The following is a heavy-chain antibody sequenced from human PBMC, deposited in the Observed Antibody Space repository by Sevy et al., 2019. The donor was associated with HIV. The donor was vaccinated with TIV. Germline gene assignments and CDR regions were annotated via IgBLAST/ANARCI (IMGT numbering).Heavy chain of an antibody. CDR2: LSFGCGEI. CDR3: ARKGCTKPHDY. Sequence: GGSLRLSCAGSGFTFSKYSMSWVRQPPGKGLEWVSTLSFGCGEINYADSVQGRFTISRDNSKSSVYLQMNNLRHEDTAVYYCARKGCTKPHDYWGQGTLVTVSS. D-gene: IGHD2-8*01. J-gene: IGHJ4*02. CDR1: GFTFSKYS. V-gene: IGHV3-23*01.